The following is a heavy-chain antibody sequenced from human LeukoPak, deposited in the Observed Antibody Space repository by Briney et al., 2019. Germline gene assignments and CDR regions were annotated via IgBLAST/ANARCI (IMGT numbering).Heavy chain of an antibody. D-gene: IGHD2-15*01. J-gene: IGHJ4*02. CDR1: GFTFSNYG. CDR3: VRDASGYS. CDR2: ISSSSSTV. V-gene: IGHV3-48*01. Sequence: GGSLRLSCVASGFTFSNYGMTWVRQAPGKGLECVSYISSSSSTVYYADSVRGRSTISRDNARNSLYLQMDSLRAEDTAVYFCVRDASGYSWGQGTLVTVSS.